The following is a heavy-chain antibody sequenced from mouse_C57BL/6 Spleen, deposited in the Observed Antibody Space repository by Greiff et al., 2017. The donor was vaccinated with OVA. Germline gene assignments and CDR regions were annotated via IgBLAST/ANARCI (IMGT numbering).Heavy chain of an antibody. Sequence: DVKLVESEGGLVQPGSSMKLSCTASGFTFSDYYMAWVRQVPEKGLEWVANINYDGSSTYYLDSLKSRFIISRDNAKNILYLQMSSLKSEDTATYYCARVLYYDYPYAMDYWGQGTSVTVSS. V-gene: IGHV5-16*01. D-gene: IGHD2-4*01. CDR2: INYDGSST. CDR1: GFTFSDYY. CDR3: ARVLYYDYPYAMDY. J-gene: IGHJ4*01.